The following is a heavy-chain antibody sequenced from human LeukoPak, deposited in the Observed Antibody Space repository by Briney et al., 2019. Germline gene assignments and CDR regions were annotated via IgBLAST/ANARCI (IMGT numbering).Heavy chain of an antibody. J-gene: IGHJ5*02. CDR2: ISAYNGNT. CDR1: GYTFTSYG. D-gene: IGHD2-21*02. Sequence: ASVTVSYKASGYTFTSYGISWVRQAPGLGLEWIGWISAYNGNTNYAQKLQGRVTMTTNTSTRTAYMELRSLRSDDTAVYYCATDGLAYCGGDCYYAYNWFDPWGQGTLVTVSS. CDR3: ATDGLAYCGGDCYYAYNWFDP. V-gene: IGHV1-18*01.